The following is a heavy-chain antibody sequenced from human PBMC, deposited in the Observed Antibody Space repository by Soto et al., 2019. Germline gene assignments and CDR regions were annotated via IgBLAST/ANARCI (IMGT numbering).Heavy chain of an antibody. CDR3: AKGSMATIHHDCFDP. V-gene: IGHV3-23*01. J-gene: IGHJ5*02. CDR2: ISGSGGST. CDR1: GFTFSSYA. D-gene: IGHD5-12*01. Sequence: PGGSLRLSCAPSGFTFSSYAMSWVRQAPGKGLEWVSAISGSGGSTYYADSVKGRFTISRDNSKNTLYLQMNSLRAEYTAVYYCAKGSMATIHHDCFDPWGQGTLVTVSS.